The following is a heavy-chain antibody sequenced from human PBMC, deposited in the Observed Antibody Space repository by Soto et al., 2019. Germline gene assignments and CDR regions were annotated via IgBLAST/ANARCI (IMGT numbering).Heavy chain of an antibody. CDR3: ARGISGYYGCEV. CDR1: GFTFSDYW. V-gene: IGHV3-74*01. Sequence: EVQLVESGGGLLQPGGSLRLSCEASGFTFSDYWLHWVRQVPGKGLVWVSRIKYDGSTTNYADSVKGRFTISRDNAKNTVYLQMNGLRVEDTALYYCARGISGYYGCEVWGQGTKVTVSS. D-gene: IGHD5-18*01. J-gene: IGHJ3*01. CDR2: IKYDGSTT.